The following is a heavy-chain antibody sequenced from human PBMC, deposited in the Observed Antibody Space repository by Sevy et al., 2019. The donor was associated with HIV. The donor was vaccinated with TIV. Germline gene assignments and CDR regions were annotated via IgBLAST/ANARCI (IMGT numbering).Heavy chain of an antibody. V-gene: IGHV3-30*19. Sequence: GGSLRLSCAASGFTFSSYGMHWVRQAPGKGLEWVAVISRDGSKKYYADSVKGRFTISRDNSKKTLYMQMNSLRAEDTAVYFCARDRVMTARDYYYYYGMDVWGQGTTVTVSS. CDR1: GFTFSSYG. D-gene: IGHD2-21*02. J-gene: IGHJ6*02. CDR3: ARDRVMTARDYYYYYGMDV. CDR2: ISRDGSKK.